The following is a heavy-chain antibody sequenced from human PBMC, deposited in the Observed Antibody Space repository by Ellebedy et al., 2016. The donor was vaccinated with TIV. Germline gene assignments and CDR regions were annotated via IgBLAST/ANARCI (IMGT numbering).Heavy chain of an antibody. Sequence: SLKISXAASGFTFDDYAMHWVRQAPGKGLEWVSGISWNSGSIGYADSVKGRFTISRDNAKNSLYLQMNSLRAEDTALYYCAKSGANYYYYYYMDVWGKGTTVTVSS. J-gene: IGHJ6*03. D-gene: IGHD3-10*01. CDR2: ISWNSGSI. CDR3: AKSGANYYYYYYMDV. CDR1: GFTFDDYA. V-gene: IGHV3-9*01.